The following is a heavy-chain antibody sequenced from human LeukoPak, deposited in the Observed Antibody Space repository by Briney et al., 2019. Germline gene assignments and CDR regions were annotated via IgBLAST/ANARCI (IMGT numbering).Heavy chain of an antibody. D-gene: IGHD5-24*01. CDR3: ASVYKNGMDV. V-gene: IGHV1-24*01. CDR1: GYTLTELS. Sequence: ASVKVSCKVSGYTLTELSMHWVRQAPGKGLEWMGGFDPEDGETIYAQKFQGRATLTRATSTSTVYMELSSLRSEDTAVYYCASVYKNGMDVWGQGTTVIVSS. CDR2: FDPEDGET. J-gene: IGHJ6*02.